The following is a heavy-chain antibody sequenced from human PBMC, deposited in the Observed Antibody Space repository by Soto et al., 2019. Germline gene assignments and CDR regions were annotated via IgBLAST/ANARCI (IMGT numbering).Heavy chain of an antibody. CDR2: NYYSGIT. Sequence: PSETLSLTCTVSGGSISSGGYCWTWIRQHPGKGLEWIGYNYYSGITYYNPSLKSRVTISLDTSKNQFSLKLSSVTAADTAVYYCARGSSIAGLYYGMDVWGQGTTVTVS. CDR3: ARGSSIAGLYYGMDV. V-gene: IGHV4-31*03. CDR1: GGSISSGGYC. D-gene: IGHD6-6*01. J-gene: IGHJ6*02.